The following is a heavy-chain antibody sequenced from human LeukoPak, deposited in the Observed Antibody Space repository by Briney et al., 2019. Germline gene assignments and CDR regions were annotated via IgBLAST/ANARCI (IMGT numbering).Heavy chain of an antibody. CDR3: ATLVYYYMDV. J-gene: IGHJ6*03. V-gene: IGHV1-24*01. Sequence: ASVKVSCKVSGYTFNELSMHWVRQAPGKGLEWMGGFDPEKGKTIYAQKFQGRVTMTEDTSTDTAYMGLSSLTSEDTAVYYCATLVYYYMDVWGKGTTVTVSS. CDR2: FDPEKGKT. CDR1: GYTFNELS.